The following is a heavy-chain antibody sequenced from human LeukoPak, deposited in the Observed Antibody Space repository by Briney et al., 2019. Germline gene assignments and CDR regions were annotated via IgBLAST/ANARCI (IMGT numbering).Heavy chain of an antibody. CDR2: ISAYNGNT. J-gene: IGHJ4*02. CDR3: ARGLGPLYYDSSGFYY. V-gene: IGHV1-18*01. Sequence: ASVKVSCKASGYTFTSYGISWVRQAPGQGLEWMGWISAYNGNTNYAQKLQGRVTMTTDTSTSTAYMELRSLRSDDTAVYYCARGLGPLYYDSSGFYYWGQGTLVTVSS. CDR1: GYTFTSYG. D-gene: IGHD3-22*01.